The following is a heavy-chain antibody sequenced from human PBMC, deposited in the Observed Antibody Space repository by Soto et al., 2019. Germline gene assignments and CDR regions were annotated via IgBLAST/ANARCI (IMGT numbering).Heavy chain of an antibody. CDR2: ISSSGSTI. CDR3: ARVRSGWLRTSGAFDI. J-gene: IGHJ3*02. Sequence: GGSLRLSCAASGFTFSDYYMSWIRQAPGKGLEWVSYISSSGSTIYYADSVKGRFTISRDNAKNSLYLQMNSLRAEDTAVYYCARVRSGWLRTSGAFDIWGQGTMVTVSS. V-gene: IGHV3-11*01. CDR1: GFTFSDYY. D-gene: IGHD5-12*01.